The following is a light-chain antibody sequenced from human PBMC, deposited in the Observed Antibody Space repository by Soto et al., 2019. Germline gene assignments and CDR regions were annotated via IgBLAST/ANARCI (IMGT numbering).Light chain of an antibody. CDR2: DAS. CDR1: QSVSSY. V-gene: IGKV3-11*01. Sequence: EIVLTQSPATLSLSPGERATLSCRASQSVSSYLAWYQQKPGQAPRLLIYDASNRATGIPARFSGSGSGTDFTLTISSLEPADFAFYYCQQRSNWPRTFGQGTKLEIK. J-gene: IGKJ2*01. CDR3: QQRSNWPRT.